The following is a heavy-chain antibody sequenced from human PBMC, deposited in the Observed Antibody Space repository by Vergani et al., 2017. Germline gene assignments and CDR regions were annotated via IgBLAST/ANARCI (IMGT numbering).Heavy chain of an antibody. D-gene: IGHD3-9*01. J-gene: IGHJ6*02. CDR1: GYTYTGYY. CDR3: ARDEENFDPVQYYYGMDV. Sequence: QVQLVQSGAEVKKPGASVKVSCKASGYTYTGYYMHWVRQAPGQGLEWMGWINPNSGGTNYAQKFQGRVTMTRDTSISTAYMELSRLRSDDTAVYYCARDEENFDPVQYYYGMDVWGQGTTVTVSS. CDR2: INPNSGGT. V-gene: IGHV1-2*02.